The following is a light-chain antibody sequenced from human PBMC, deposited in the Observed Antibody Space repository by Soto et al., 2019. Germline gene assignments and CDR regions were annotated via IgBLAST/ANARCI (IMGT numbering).Light chain of an antibody. CDR3: AAWDDSLNGVV. CDR1: SSNIGSNT. J-gene: IGLJ2*01. CDR2: SNN. V-gene: IGLV1-44*01. Sequence: QSALTQPPSASGIPGQRVTISCSGSSSNIGSNTVNWHQQLPGTAPKLLIYSNNQRPSGVPDRFSGSKSGTSASLAISGLQSEDEADYYCAAWDDSLNGVVFGGGTKLTVL.